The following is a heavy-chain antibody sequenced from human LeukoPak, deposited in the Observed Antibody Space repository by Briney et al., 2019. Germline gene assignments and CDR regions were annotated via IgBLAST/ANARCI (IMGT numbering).Heavy chain of an antibody. Sequence: GGSLRLSCTASGFTLGSHDMHWVRQIPGEGLEWVAAVSSGFHAFFADSVQGRFTVSREDTRTSLYLQMNSLRAGDTAVYYCVREARGYHYTYFDYWGQGTLVTVSS. V-gene: IGHV3-13*04. J-gene: IGHJ4*02. CDR1: GFTLGSHD. CDR3: VREARGYHYTYFDY. D-gene: IGHD5-18*01. CDR2: VSSGFHA.